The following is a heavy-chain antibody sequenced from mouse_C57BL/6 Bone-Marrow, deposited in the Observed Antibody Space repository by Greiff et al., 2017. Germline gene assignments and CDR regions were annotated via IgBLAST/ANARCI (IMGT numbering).Heavy chain of an antibody. D-gene: IGHD2-4*01. CDR2: IYPRSGNP. Sequence: VQLQQSGAELARPGASVKLSCKASGYTFTSYVISWVKQRTGQGLEWIGEIYPRSGNPSYTKKFKGKATLTADKSSSTAYMELRSLTSEDSAVDFCARGIYYDYDEGFAYWGQGTLVTVSA. CDR3: ARGIYYDYDEGFAY. J-gene: IGHJ3*01. V-gene: IGHV1-81*01. CDR1: GYTFTSYV.